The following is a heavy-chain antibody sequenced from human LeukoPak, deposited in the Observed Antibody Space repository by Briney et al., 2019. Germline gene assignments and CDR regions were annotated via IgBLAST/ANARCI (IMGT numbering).Heavy chain of an antibody. V-gene: IGHV4-59*01. D-gene: IGHD4-23*01. Sequence: SETLSLTCTVSGGSISSYYWSWIRQPPGKGLEWIGYIYYSGSTNYNPSLKSRVTISVDTSKNQFSLKLSSVTAADTAVYYCARGPEGGNFLTQAYFDYWGQGTLVTVSS. CDR3: ARGPEGGNFLTQAYFDY. CDR2: IYYSGST. CDR1: GGSISSYY. J-gene: IGHJ4*02.